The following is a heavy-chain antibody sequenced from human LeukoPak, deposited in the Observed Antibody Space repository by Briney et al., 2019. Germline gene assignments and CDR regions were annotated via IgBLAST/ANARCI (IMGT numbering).Heavy chain of an antibody. CDR3: AKDPGTTVTTHFQH. CDR1: GFTVSSNY. CDR2: IYSGGNT. Sequence: GGSLRLSCAASGFTVSSNYMTWVRQTPGKGLEWVSIIYSGGNTYYADSVKGRFTISRDNSKNTLYLQMNSLRAEDTAVYYCAKDPGTTVTTHFQHWGQGTLVTVSS. D-gene: IGHD4-17*01. J-gene: IGHJ1*01. V-gene: IGHV3-53*01.